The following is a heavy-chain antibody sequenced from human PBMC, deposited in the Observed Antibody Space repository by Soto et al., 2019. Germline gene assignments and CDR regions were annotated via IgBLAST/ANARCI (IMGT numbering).Heavy chain of an antibody. J-gene: IGHJ4*02. Sequence: GGSLRLSCAASGFTFTRYSMNWVRQAPGKGLEWVSSISSTTNYIYYGDSMKGRFTISRDNAKNSLYLEMNSLRAEDTAVYYCARESEDLTSNFDYWGQGXLVTVYS. CDR3: ARESEDLTSNFDY. CDR2: ISSTTNYI. V-gene: IGHV3-21*06. CDR1: GFTFTRYS.